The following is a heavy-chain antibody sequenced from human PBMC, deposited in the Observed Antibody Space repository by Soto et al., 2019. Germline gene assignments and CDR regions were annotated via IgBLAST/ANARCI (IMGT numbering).Heavy chain of an antibody. V-gene: IGHV3-23*01. Sequence: EVQLLESGGGLVQPGGSLRLSCAASGFTFSSYAMSWVRQAPGKGLEWVSAISGSGGSTYYADSVNGRFTISRDNSKNALYLQMNSLRAEDTAVYYCATRPDYVPAFDIWGQGTMVTDSS. CDR1: GFTFSSYA. CDR2: ISGSGGST. J-gene: IGHJ3*02. CDR3: ATRPDYVPAFDI. D-gene: IGHD3-16*01.